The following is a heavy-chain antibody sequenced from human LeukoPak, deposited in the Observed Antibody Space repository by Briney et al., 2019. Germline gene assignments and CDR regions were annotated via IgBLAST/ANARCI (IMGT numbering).Heavy chain of an antibody. CDR2: IYDSGST. D-gene: IGHD3-3*01. Sequence: SETLSLTCSVSGNSISNNYWGWIRQPPGQGLEWCGYIYDSGSTSYNPSLKSRVTISVDTSKNQFSLKVSSVTAADTAVYYCARAWSGYSSLDYWGQGTQVTVSS. CDR1: GNSISNNY. J-gene: IGHJ4*02. CDR3: ARAWSGYSSLDY. V-gene: IGHV4-59*01.